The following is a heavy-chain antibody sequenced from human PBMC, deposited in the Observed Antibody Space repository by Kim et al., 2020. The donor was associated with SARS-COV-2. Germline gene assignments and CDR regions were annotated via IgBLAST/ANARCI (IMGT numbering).Heavy chain of an antibody. J-gene: IGHJ6*02. CDR1: GFTFSAYA. D-gene: IGHD2-15*01. V-gene: IGHV3-23*01. CDR2: ISVSGGTT. CDR3: AKAISSRKDLDAMDV. Sequence: GGSLRLSCAASGFTFSAYAMSWVRRAPGKGLQWVSAISVSGGTTYYADSVKGRFTISRDNSKNTLYLQMHSLRIDDDTAVYYCAKAISSRKDLDAMDVWGQGTTVTVSS.